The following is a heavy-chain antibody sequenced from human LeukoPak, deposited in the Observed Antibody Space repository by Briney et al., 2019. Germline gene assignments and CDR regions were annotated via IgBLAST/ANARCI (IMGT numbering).Heavy chain of an antibody. Sequence: SETLSLTCTVFGGSISSYYWSWIRQPPGKGLEWIGYIYYRGSTNYNPSLKSRVTISVDTSKNQFSLKLSSVTAADTAVYYCARHGTDYYDSSGYLYWGQGTLVTVSS. V-gene: IGHV4-59*08. J-gene: IGHJ4*02. CDR2: IYYRGST. D-gene: IGHD3-22*01. CDR3: ARHGTDYYDSSGYLY. CDR1: GGSISSYY.